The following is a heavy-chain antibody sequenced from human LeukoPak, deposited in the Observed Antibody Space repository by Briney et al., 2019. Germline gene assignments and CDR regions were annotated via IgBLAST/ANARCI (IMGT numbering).Heavy chain of an antibody. D-gene: IGHD6-19*01. J-gene: IGHJ3*02. Sequence: ASVKVSCKASGYTFTGYYMHWVRQAPGQGLEWMGWINPNSGGTNYAQKLQGRVTMTRNTSISTAYMELSSLRSEDTAVYYCASVDSSGWLTEAFDIWGQGTMVTVSS. V-gene: IGHV1-2*02. CDR2: INPNSGGT. CDR1: GYTFTGYY. CDR3: ASVDSSGWLTEAFDI.